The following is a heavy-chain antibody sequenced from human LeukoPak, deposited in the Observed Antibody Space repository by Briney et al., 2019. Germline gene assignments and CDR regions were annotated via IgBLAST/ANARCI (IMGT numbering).Heavy chain of an antibody. J-gene: IGHJ4*02. CDR1: GFTFSNYA. D-gene: IGHD6-6*01. CDR3: AKDSRRGSSGY. Sequence: GGSLRLSCAASGFTFSNYAMIWVRQAPGKGLEWVSAISGSGGSTYYADSVKGRFTISRDNSKNTLYLQMNSLRAEDTAVYYCAKDSRRGSSGYWGQGTLVTVSS. CDR2: ISGSGGST. V-gene: IGHV3-23*01.